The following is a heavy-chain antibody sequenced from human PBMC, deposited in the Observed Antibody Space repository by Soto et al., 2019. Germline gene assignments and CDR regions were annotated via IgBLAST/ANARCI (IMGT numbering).Heavy chain of an antibody. CDR3: VRDQGIPVTA. CDR1: GFSVSSNY. V-gene: IGHV3-53*01. D-gene: IGHD6-19*01. Sequence: EVQVVESGGGLIQPGGSLRLSCAASGFSVSSNYMSWVRQAPGKGLEWVSVIYIGGGTYYADSVKGRFTISRDNSKNTLYLHMNSLRAEDTAVYYCVRDQGIPVTAWGQGTLVTVSS. CDR2: IYIGGGT. J-gene: IGHJ4*02.